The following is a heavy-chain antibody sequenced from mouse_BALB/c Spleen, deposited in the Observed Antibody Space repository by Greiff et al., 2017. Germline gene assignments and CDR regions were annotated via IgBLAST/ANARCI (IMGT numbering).Heavy chain of an antibody. Sequence: EVQLQESGTVLARPGASVKMSCTASGYTFTSYWMHWVKQRPGQGLVWIGAIYPGNSDTSYNQKFQGKAKLTAVTSTSTAYMELSSLTNEDSAVYYCTDGYYRFAYWGQGTLVTVSA. V-gene: IGHV1-5*01. CDR2: IYPGNSDT. J-gene: IGHJ3*01. CDR3: TDGYYRFAY. D-gene: IGHD2-3*01. CDR1: GYTFTSYW.